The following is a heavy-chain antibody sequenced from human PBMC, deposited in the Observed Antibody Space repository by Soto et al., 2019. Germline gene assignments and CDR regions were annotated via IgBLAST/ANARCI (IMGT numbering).Heavy chain of an antibody. CDR1: GGSISSYY. D-gene: IGHD3-22*01. Sequence: KPSETLSLTCTVSGGSISSYYWSWIRQPPGKGLEWIGYIYYSGSTNYNPSLKSRVTISVDTSKNQFSLKLSSVTAADTAVYYCARARGYYDSSGYYLDAFDIWGQGTMVTVSS. J-gene: IGHJ3*02. CDR3: ARARGYYDSSGYYLDAFDI. V-gene: IGHV4-59*01. CDR2: IYYSGST.